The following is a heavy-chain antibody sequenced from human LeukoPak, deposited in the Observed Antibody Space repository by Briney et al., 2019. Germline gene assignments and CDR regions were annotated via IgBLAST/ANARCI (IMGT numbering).Heavy chain of an antibody. Sequence: GGSLRLSCAASGFTFNSYAMKWVRQAPGKGLEWLAVVLSDGSDQYYGDSVQGRFTVSRDNSKNTLYLQMNSLRAEDTAVYYCAKNGHGSGSYYPRTKYYFDYWGQGTLVTVSS. CDR3: AKNGHGSGSYYPRTKYYFDY. V-gene: IGHV3-30*04. CDR1: GFTFNSYA. CDR2: VLSDGSDQ. D-gene: IGHD3-10*01. J-gene: IGHJ4*02.